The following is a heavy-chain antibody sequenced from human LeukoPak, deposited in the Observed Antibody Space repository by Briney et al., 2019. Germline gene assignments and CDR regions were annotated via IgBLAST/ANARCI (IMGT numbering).Heavy chain of an antibody. J-gene: IGHJ4*02. V-gene: IGHV3-74*01. CDR3: ARDWSYDFWSGYYMED. CDR1: GFTFSNYW. Sequence: GGSLRLSCAASGFTFSNYWMHWVRQAPGKGLVWVSRINSDGNSTSYADSVKGRFTISRDNAKNTLYLQINNLRAEDTAVYYCARDWSYDFWSGYYMEDWGQGTLVTVSS. D-gene: IGHD3-3*01. CDR2: INSDGNST.